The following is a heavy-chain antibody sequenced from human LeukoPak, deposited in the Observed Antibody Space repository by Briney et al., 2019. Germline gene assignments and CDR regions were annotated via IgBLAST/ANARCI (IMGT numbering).Heavy chain of an antibody. V-gene: IGHV1-3*01. CDR2: INAGNGNT. CDR3: ARKSTVTTYNWFDP. Sequence: ASVKVSCKASGYTFTSYYMHWVRQAPGQRLEWMGWINAGNGNTKYSQKFQGRVTITRDTSASTAYMELSSLRSEDTAVYYCARKSTVTTYNWFDPWGQGTLVTVSS. J-gene: IGHJ5*02. CDR1: GYTFTSYY. D-gene: IGHD4-17*01.